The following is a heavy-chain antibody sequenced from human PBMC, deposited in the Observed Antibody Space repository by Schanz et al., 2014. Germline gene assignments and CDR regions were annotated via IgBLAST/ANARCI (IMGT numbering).Heavy chain of an antibody. CDR2: INTNTGNP. Sequence: QVQLVQSGSELTRPGASVKVSCKASGYNFTTYTMNWVRQAPGQGLEWMGWINTNTGNPTYAQGFTGRFVFSLDTSVSTAYLQISFLKADDTAVFFYARGEANWGQYWGQGTLVTVSS. D-gene: IGHD7-27*01. J-gene: IGHJ4*02. V-gene: IGHV7-4-1*02. CDR3: ARGEANWGQY. CDR1: GYNFTTYT.